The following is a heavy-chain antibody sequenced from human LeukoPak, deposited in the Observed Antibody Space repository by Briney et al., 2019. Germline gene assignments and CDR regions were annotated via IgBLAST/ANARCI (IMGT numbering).Heavy chain of an antibody. CDR1: GFTFSYSA. J-gene: IGHJ6*02. CDR3: AKDRYSKNYYGMDV. D-gene: IGHD6-13*01. V-gene: IGHV3-23*01. Sequence: PGGSLRLSCAASGFTFSYSAMSWVRQTPGKGLEWISVISGSGDSTYYTDSVKGRFTISRDNSKNTLYVQMNSLRAEDTAVYYCAKDRYSKNYYGMDVWGQGTTVTVSS. CDR2: ISGSGDST.